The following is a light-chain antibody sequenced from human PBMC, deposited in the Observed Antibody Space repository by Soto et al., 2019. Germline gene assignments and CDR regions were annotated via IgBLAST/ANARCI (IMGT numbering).Light chain of an antibody. CDR1: DSNIGSNY. J-gene: IGLJ1*01. CDR2: RND. Sequence: QSVLTQPPSASGTPGQAVSISCSGSDSNIGSNYVYWYQQVPGMAPKLLIFRNDQRPSGVPDRFSGFKSGTSASLGISGLRPEDEVFYYCAARDDRLNGNLFGTGTKVTVL. CDR3: AARDDRLNGNL. V-gene: IGLV1-47*01.